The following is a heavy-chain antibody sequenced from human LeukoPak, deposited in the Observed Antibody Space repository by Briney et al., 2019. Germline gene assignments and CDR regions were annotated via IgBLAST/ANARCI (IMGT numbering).Heavy chain of an antibody. CDR2: ITHMFGIA. D-gene: IGHD4-23*01. CDR1: GGTFRSHE. V-gene: IGHV1-69*13. Sequence: SVKVSCKASGGTFRSHEIRWVRQAPGQGLEWMGEITHMFGIAKYAQKFQCRVTISAVESMSTVHMELSSLRSEDTAKYYYARGWLADSTVVIPYNYWGQGTVVTVSS. J-gene: IGHJ4*02. CDR3: ARGWLADSTVVIPYNY.